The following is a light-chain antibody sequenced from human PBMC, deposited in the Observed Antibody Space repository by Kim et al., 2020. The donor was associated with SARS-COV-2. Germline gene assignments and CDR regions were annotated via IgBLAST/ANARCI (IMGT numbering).Light chain of an antibody. CDR1: QSVTTF. J-gene: IGKJ4*01. CDR3: HHRSDWPLT. Sequence: EIVLTQSPATLSLSPGERATLSCRASQSVTTFLAWYQQKPGQAPSLLIYDASYRATGVPARFSGSGSGTDFTLTISSLEPEDFAVYYCHHRSDWPLTFGGRTTVDIK. CDR2: DAS. V-gene: IGKV3-11*01.